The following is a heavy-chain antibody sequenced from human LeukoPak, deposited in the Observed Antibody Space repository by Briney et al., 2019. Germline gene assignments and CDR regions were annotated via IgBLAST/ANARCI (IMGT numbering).Heavy chain of an antibody. J-gene: IGHJ4*02. CDR1: VYTFTSYD. CDR3: ARGSFHSSWLGY. Sequence: ASVKVSCKASVYTFTSYDINWVRQATGQGFEWVGWMNPNSGNTGYAQNFQGRVTKTTSTSISTAYMELSSLRSEDTAVYYCARGSFHSSWLGYWGQGTLVTVSS. D-gene: IGHD6-13*01. CDR2: MNPNSGNT. V-gene: IGHV1-8*01.